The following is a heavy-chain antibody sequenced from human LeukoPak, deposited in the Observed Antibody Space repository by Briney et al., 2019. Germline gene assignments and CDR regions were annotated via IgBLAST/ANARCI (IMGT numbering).Heavy chain of an antibody. V-gene: IGHV1-69*05. CDR3: ARELGDYGDYVDAFDI. CDR1: GGTFSSYA. CDR2: IIPIFGTA. J-gene: IGHJ3*02. D-gene: IGHD4-17*01. Sequence: RRASVKVSCKASGGTFSSYATSWVRQAPGQGLEWMGRIIPIFGTANYAQKFQGRVTITTDESTSTAYMELSSLRSEDTAVYYCARELGDYGDYVDAFDIWGQGTMVTVSS.